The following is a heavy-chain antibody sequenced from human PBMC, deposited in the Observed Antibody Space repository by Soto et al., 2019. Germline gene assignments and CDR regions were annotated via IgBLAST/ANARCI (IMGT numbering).Heavy chain of an antibody. J-gene: IGHJ6*02. CDR2: IYYSGST. D-gene: IGHD5-18*01. V-gene: IGHV4-39*01. Sequence: SETLSLTCTVSGGSISSSSYYWGWIRQPPGKGLEWIGSIYYSGSTYYNPSLKSRVTISVDTSKNQFSLKLSSVTAADTAVYYCAFRGYSYGYDYYYGMDVWGQGTTVTVSS. CDR1: GGSISSSSYY. CDR3: AFRGYSYGYDYYYGMDV.